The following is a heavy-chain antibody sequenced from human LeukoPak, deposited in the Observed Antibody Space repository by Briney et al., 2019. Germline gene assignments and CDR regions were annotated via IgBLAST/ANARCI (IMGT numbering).Heavy chain of an antibody. D-gene: IGHD5-18*01. V-gene: IGHV3-48*03. Sequence: PGGSLRLSCAASGVTFSSYEMNWVRQAPGKGLEWVSYISSSGSTIYYAVSVKGRFTISRDNAKNSLYLQMNSLRAEDTAVYYCVREYTAMARNWFDPWGQGTLVTVSS. CDR1: GVTFSSYE. CDR2: ISSSGSTI. J-gene: IGHJ5*02. CDR3: VREYTAMARNWFDP.